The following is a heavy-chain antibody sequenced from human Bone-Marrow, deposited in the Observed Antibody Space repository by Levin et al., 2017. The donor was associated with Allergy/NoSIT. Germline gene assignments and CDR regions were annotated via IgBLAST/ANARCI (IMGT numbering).Heavy chain of an antibody. V-gene: IGHV3-21*01. CDR1: GFTFSSYA. CDR2: ISPTTGQE. D-gene: IGHD3-10*01. CDR3: ARAPYHYGSDYGMDV. Sequence: GGSLRLSCAASGFTFSSYAMNWVRQAPGKGLEWVSAISPTTGQEYYADSMKGRFTISRDNAKNSLYLQVNSLRAEDTGVYYCARAPYHYGSDYGMDVWGQGTTVTVSS. J-gene: IGHJ6*02.